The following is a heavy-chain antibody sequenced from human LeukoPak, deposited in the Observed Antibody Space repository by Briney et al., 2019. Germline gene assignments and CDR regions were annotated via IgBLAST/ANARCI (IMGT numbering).Heavy chain of an antibody. V-gene: IGHV4-34*01. CDR2: INHSGST. J-gene: IGHJ4*02. CDR1: GGSFSGYY. Sequence: SSETLSLTCAVYGGSFSGYYWSWIRQPPGKGLEWIGEINHSGSTNYNPSLKSRVTISVDTSKNQFSLKLSSVTAADTAVYYCARRVSLGGYFDYWGQGTLVTVSS. CDR3: ARRVSLGGYFDY.